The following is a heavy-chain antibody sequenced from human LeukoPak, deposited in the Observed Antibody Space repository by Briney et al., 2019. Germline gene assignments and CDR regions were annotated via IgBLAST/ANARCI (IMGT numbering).Heavy chain of an antibody. CDR3: ARETSSSSGLDY. J-gene: IGHJ4*02. CDR2: IYSGGST. D-gene: IGHD6-6*01. V-gene: IGHV3-53*01. CDR1: GFTVSSNY. Sequence: GGSLRLSCAASGFTVSSNYMSWVRQAPGKGLEWVSVIYSGGSTYYADSVKGRFTISGDNSKNTLYLQMNSLRAEDTAVYYCARETSSSSGLDYWGQGTLVTVSS.